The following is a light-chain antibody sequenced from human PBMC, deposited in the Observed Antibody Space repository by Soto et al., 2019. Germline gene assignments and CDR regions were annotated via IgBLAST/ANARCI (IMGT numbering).Light chain of an antibody. CDR2: EVT. J-gene: IGLJ3*02. CDR3: SSFTSSKTWV. CDR1: SSDIGGYVY. Sequence: QSALTQPASASGSPGQSITISCTGTSSDIGGYVYVSWYQQHPGKAPKLMIYEVTNRPSGVSNRFSGSKSGYTASLTISGLQPEDEGDYYCSSFTSSKTWVFGGGTKVTVL. V-gene: IGLV2-14*01.